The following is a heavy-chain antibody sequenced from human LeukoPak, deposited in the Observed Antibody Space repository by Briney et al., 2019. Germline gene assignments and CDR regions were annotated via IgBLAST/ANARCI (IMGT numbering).Heavy chain of an antibody. CDR2: IRYDGSNK. CDR3: SKAPPPGIAGTGSGNFICF. J-gene: IGHJ6*01. CDR1: GFTFSSYG. Sequence: GGSLRLSCAASGFTFSSYGMHWVRQAPGKGLEWVAFIRYDGSNKYYADSVKGRFTISRDNSKNTLYLQMNSLRAEDTAVYYWSKAPPPGIAGTGSGNFICFLGQGTPVTV. V-gene: IGHV3-30*02. D-gene: IGHD6-13*01.